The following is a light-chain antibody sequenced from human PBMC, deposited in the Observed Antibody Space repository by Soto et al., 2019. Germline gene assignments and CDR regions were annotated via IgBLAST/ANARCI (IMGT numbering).Light chain of an antibody. V-gene: IGKV4-1*01. CDR2: WAS. Sequence: DIVMTRSPDSLAVSLGERATINCKSSQSVLYSSNNKNYLAWYQQKPGQPPKLLIYWASTRKSGVPDRFSGSGSGTDFTLTISSLQAEDVAVYYCQQYYSTPYTFGQGTKLEIK. CDR1: QSVLYSSNNKNY. J-gene: IGKJ2*01. CDR3: QQYYSTPYT.